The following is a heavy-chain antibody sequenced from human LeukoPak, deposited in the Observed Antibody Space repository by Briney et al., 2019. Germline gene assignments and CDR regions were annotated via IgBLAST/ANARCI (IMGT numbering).Heavy chain of an antibody. D-gene: IGHD3-3*01. CDR2: IWHDGVNK. CDR1: GFTFSTYG. V-gene: IGHV3-33*06. J-gene: IGHJ4*02. CDR3: AKDPSGSGYYFDN. Sequence: PGGSLRLSCAASGFTFSTYGMHWVRQAPGKGLEWVAVIWHDGVNKYYADSVKGRFTISRDNSKNTLFLQMNSLRAEDTAVYYCAKDPSGSGYYFDNWGQGTLVTVSS.